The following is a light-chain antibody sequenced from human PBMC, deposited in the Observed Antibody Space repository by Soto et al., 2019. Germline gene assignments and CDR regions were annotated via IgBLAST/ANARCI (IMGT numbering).Light chain of an antibody. CDR2: SAS. Sequence: IALTHSTCTLSLSPGESATLSCRASQSFXSSYLAWYQQKPGQAPRLLXYSASSRDRGGPDRLSGSGSGTAVTPTISRLDPDEFDAYYFQQYGISSWTFGQGTKVDI. J-gene: IGKJ1*01. CDR1: QSFXSSY. V-gene: IGKV3-20*01. CDR3: QQYGISSWT.